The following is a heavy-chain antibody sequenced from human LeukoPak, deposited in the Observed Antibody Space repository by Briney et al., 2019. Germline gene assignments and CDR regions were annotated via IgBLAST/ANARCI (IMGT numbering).Heavy chain of an antibody. CDR3: ASLLINFYYGMDV. CDR1: GFTFSSYS. D-gene: IGHD3-16*01. V-gene: IGHV3-21*01. Sequence: GGSLRLSCAASGFTFSSYSMNWVRQAPGKRLEWVSSISSSSSYIYYADSVKGRFTISRDNAKNSLYLQMNSLRAEDTAVYYCASLLINFYYGMDVWGQGTTVTVSS. J-gene: IGHJ6*02. CDR2: ISSSSSYI.